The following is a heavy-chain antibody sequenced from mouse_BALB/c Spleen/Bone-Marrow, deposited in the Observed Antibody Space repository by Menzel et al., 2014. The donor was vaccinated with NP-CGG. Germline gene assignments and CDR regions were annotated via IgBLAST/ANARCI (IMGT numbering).Heavy chain of an antibody. Sequence: EVNLVESGGGLVQPGGSLKLSCTASGFTFSDYYMYWVRQTPEKRLEWVANISNGGNNTFYLDTVKGRFTISRDNAKNTLYLQMSRLKSEDTAMYYCARHDGIYAAWFAYWGQGTPVTVSA. D-gene: IGHD2-1*01. CDR1: GFTFSDYY. J-gene: IGHJ3*01. CDR2: ISNGGNNT. V-gene: IGHV5-12*01. CDR3: ARHDGIYAAWFAY.